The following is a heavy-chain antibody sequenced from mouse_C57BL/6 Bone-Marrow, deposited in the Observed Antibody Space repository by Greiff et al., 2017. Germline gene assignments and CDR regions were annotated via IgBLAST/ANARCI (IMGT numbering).Heavy chain of an antibody. CDR1: GYAFSSSW. J-gene: IGHJ1*03. V-gene: IGHV1-82*01. CDR3: ARWGYYGSSYDWYFDV. D-gene: IGHD1-1*01. Sequence: VQLQQSGPELVKPGASVKISCKASGYAFSSSWMNWVKQRPGKGLEWIGRIYPGDGDTNYNGKFKGKAKLTAAKSSSTAYMQLSSLTSEDSAVYFCARWGYYGSSYDWYFDVWGTGTTVTVSS. CDR2: IYPGDGDT.